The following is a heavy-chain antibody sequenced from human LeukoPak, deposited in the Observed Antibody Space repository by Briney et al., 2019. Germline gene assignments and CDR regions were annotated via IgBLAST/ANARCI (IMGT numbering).Heavy chain of an antibody. V-gene: IGHV3-53*01. CDR2: IYPVGT. J-gene: IGHJ3*02. D-gene: IGHD1-26*01. CDR3: SRELREHGVFDI. CDR1: GFIVSDNY. Sequence: GGSLRLSCAASGFIVSDNYVTWVRQAPGKGLEWVSVIYPVGTYYAASVKGRFSISRDNSKNTVYLQMNSLRAEDTAVYYCSRELREHGVFDIWGQGTMVTVSS.